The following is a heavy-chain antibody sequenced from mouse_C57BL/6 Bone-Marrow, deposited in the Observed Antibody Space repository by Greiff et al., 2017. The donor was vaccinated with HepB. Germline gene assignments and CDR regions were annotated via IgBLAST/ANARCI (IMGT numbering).Heavy chain of an antibody. V-gene: IGHV5-17*01. D-gene: IGHD2-4*01. J-gene: IGHJ4*01. CDR2: ISSVSSTI. CDR1: GFTFSDYG. Sequence: DVHLVESGGGLVKPGGSLKLSCAASGFTFSDYGMHWVRQAPEKGLEWVAYISSVSSTIYYADTVKGRFTISRDNAKNTLFLQMTSLRSEDTAMYYCARRNYDYSYAMDYWGQGTSVTVSS. CDR3: ARRNYDYSYAMDY.